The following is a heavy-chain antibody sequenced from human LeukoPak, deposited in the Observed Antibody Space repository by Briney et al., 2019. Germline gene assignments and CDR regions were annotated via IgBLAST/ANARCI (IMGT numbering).Heavy chain of an antibody. Sequence: GGSLRLSCAASGFTFSNAYLTWVRQAPGKGREWVGSIKSKIDGATTDYAAPVKGRFSISRDDSKNTLYLHINSLKTEDTAVYYCTTDGFYYDSSGYYVRENYFDYWGQGTLVTVSS. CDR2: IKSKIDGATT. V-gene: IGHV3-15*01. CDR3: TTDGFYYDSSGYYVRENYFDY. D-gene: IGHD3-22*01. CDR1: GFTFSNAY. J-gene: IGHJ4*02.